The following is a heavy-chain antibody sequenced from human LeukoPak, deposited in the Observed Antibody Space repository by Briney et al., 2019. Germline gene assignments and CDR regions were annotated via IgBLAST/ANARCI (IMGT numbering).Heavy chain of an antibody. Sequence: PSETLSLTCTVSGGSISSGSYYWSWIRQPAGKGLEWIGRIYTSGSTNYNPSLKSRVTISVDTSKNQFSLKLSSVTAADTAVYYCARDSLIYCSSTSCYYAFDIWGQGTMVTVSS. J-gene: IGHJ3*02. CDR1: GGSISSGSYY. D-gene: IGHD2-2*01. CDR3: ARDSLIYCSSTSCYYAFDI. V-gene: IGHV4-61*02. CDR2: IYTSGST.